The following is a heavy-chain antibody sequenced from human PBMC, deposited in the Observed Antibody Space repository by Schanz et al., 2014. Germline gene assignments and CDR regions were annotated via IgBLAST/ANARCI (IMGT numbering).Heavy chain of an antibody. CDR2: INHSGGT. D-gene: IGHD6-13*01. CDR1: GGSSSDCY. CDR3: ARGPDSTSADVTRGRRRYYFDY. J-gene: IGHJ4*02. V-gene: IGHV4-34*01. Sequence: QVQLQQWGAGLLKASETLSLTCAVYGGSSSDCYWSWIRQPPGKGLEWIGEINHSGGTNYNPPLKSRVTRSEDTSRNQFSLRLSSVTAADTAVYYCARGPDSTSADVTRGRRRYYFDYWGQGTLVTASS.